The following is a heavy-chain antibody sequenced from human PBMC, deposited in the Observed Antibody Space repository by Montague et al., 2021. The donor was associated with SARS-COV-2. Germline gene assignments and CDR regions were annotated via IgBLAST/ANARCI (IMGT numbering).Heavy chain of an antibody. D-gene: IGHD2-15*01. CDR1: GFSFTIHA. J-gene: IGHJ4*02. CDR3: AKDSRWWGD. V-gene: IGHV3-23*01. Sequence: SLRLSCAASGFSFTIHAMSWVRQAPGKGLEWVSAIIPGTGNTYYADSVKGRFTVSADISKNTMYLQMNSLRAEDTAMYYCAKDSRWWGDWGQGTLVTVSS. CDR2: IIPGTGNT.